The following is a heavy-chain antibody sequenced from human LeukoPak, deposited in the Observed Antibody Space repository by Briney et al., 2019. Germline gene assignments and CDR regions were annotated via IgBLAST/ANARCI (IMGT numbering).Heavy chain of an antibody. Sequence: SETLSLTCTVSGGSISSSGYYWSWIRQHPGKGLEWIGYIYYSGSTYYNPSLKSRVTISVDTSKNQFSLKLSSVTAAGTAVYYCAGSEATVTRPQSYYFDYWGQGTLVTVSS. D-gene: IGHD4-17*01. CDR1: GGSISSSGYY. CDR3: AGSEATVTRPQSYYFDY. CDR2: IYYSGST. V-gene: IGHV4-31*03. J-gene: IGHJ4*02.